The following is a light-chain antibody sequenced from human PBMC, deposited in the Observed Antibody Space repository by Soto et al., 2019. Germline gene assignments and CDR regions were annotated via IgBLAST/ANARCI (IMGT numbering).Light chain of an antibody. CDR1: QYITNY. CDR2: DAS. Sequence: DIQMTQSPSSLSASVEDRVTITCQASQYITNYLNWYQQKPGQAPKLLIYDASNLETGVPSRFIGSGSGTDFTFTITSLQPEDFATYYCQQYDTVPPSFGQGTKLDVK. J-gene: IGKJ2*01. CDR3: QQYDTVPPS. V-gene: IGKV1-33*01.